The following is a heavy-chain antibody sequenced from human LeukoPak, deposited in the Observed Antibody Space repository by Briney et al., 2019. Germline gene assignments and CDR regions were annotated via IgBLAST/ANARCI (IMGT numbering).Heavy chain of an antibody. CDR3: ARDGDTTIIAYFDY. Sequence: GASVKVSCKASGYSFTSYPINWVRQAPGKGLEWMGWINTDTGSPAYAQGFTGRFVFALDTSVSTAYLQISNLKAEDTAVYYCARDGDTTIIAYFDYWGQGTLVTVSS. V-gene: IGHV7-4-1*02. J-gene: IGHJ4*02. D-gene: IGHD5-18*01. CDR2: INTDTGSP. CDR1: GYSFTSYP.